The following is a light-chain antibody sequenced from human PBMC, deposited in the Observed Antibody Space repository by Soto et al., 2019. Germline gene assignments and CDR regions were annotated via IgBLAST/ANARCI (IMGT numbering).Light chain of an antibody. CDR1: DNIGPW. J-gene: IGKJ1*01. CDR3: QHYNSYSRT. CDR2: KAS. Sequence: DIQMTQSPSTLSASIGDRVAITCRASDNIGPWVAWYQQKPGKAPKLLIYKASTLETGAPSRFAGSGSGTGFTLTITRLQPDDVATYYCQHYNSYSRTFGQGTKVEV. V-gene: IGKV1-5*03.